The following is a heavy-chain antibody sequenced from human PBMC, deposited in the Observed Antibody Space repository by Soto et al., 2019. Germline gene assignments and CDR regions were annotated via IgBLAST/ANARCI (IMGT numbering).Heavy chain of an antibody. CDR3: ARQLWTPYYYYYGMDV. CDR2: ISKSGST. D-gene: IGHD5-18*01. CDR1: GGSISSGDYY. V-gene: IGHV4-30-4*01. Sequence: SETLSLTCTVSGGSISSGDYYWSWTRQPPGKGLECIGFISKSGSTYYKPSLKSRVTLSIDTSKNQFSLNLSSVTAADTAVYYCARQLWTPYYYYYGMDVWGQGTTVTVSS. J-gene: IGHJ6*02.